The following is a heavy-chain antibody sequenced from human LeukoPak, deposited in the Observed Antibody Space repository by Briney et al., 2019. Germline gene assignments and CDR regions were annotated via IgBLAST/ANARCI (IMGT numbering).Heavy chain of an antibody. V-gene: IGHV3-49*03. CDR2: IRGKAYGATT. D-gene: IGHD3-3*01. Sequence: GGFLRLSCTASGLIFGDYAMSWFRQASGKVLEWVGIIRGKAYGATTEYAASVEGRFTISRDDSKSVAYLQMDSLKTEDTAVYYCSRDSEWFRFDYWGQGTLVTVSS. CDR3: SRDSEWFRFDY. CDR1: GLIFGDYA. J-gene: IGHJ4*02.